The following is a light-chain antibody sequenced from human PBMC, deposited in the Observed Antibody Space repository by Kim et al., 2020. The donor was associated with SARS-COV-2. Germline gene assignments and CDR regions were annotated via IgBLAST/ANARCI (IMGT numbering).Light chain of an antibody. J-gene: IGKJ2*01. CDR1: QSIGNW. CDR2: EAS. V-gene: IGKV1-5*03. Sequence: DIQMTQFPSTLSASVGDRVTITCRASQSIGNWLAWYHQKPGKAPKLLIYEASNLETGVASRFSGSGSETEFTLTISSLQPDDFATYYCQQYITYPVTFGQGTKVDIK. CDR3: QQYITYPVT.